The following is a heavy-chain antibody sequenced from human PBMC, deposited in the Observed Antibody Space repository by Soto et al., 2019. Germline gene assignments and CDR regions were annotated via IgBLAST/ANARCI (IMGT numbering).Heavy chain of an antibody. CDR1: GYTLTELS. CDR2: FDPEDGET. D-gene: IGHD2-8*01. J-gene: IGHJ4*02. Sequence: ASVKVSCKVSGYTLTELSMHWVRQAPGKGLEWMGGFDPEDGETIYAQKFQGRVTVTEDTSTDTAYMELSSLRSEDTAVYYCATGILMVYAIDYWGQGTLVTVSS. CDR3: ATGILMVYAIDY. V-gene: IGHV1-24*01.